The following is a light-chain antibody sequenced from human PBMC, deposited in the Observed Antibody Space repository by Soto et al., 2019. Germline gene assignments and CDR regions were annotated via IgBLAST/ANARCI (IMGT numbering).Light chain of an antibody. V-gene: IGLV2-14*01. CDR1: SSDVGGYNY. J-gene: IGLJ3*02. Sequence: QSALTQPASVSGSPGQSITISCTGTSSDVGGYNYVSWYQQHPGKAPKLMIYEVSNRPSGVSDRVSGSKSGNTASLTISGLQAEDEADYYFSSYTSSSTPWVFGGGTKLTVL. CDR3: SSYTSSSTPWV. CDR2: EVS.